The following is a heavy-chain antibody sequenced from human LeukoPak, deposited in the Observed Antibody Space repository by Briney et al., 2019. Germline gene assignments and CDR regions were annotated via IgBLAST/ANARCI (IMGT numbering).Heavy chain of an antibody. CDR3: ARTNCGCDCSAVSYYYGMDV. Sequence: ASVKVSCKASGYTFSGYYMHWVRQAPGQGLEWMGWSNPNSGGTNYAQKFQGRVTMTRDTSISTAYMELSRLRSDDTAVYYCARTNCGCDCSAVSYYYGMDVWGQGTTVTVSS. CDR1: GYTFSGYY. CDR2: SNPNSGGT. D-gene: IGHD2-21*02. J-gene: IGHJ6*02. V-gene: IGHV1-2*02.